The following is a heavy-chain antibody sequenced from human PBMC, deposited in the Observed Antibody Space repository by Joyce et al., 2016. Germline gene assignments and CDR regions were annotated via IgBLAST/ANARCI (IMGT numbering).Heavy chain of an antibody. Sequence: QVLLVQSGPAQKEPGASMTLSCKTSGYSFTNYALNWVRQAPGQGLEWMGRFHAGSGCTIFSQKFYDRVSITTDTSASTFYMEMRGLTSADTATYYCTRSLPHGDGDKRATDIWGQGTLVTVSS. D-gene: IGHD7-27*01. J-gene: IGHJ4*02. CDR2: FHAGSGCT. CDR3: TRSLPHGDGDKRATDI. CDR1: GYSFTNYA. V-gene: IGHV1-3*05.